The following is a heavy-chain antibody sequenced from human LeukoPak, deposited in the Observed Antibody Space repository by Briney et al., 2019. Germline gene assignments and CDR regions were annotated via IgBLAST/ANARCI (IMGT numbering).Heavy chain of an antibody. CDR1: GYAFTGYY. J-gene: IGHJ6*02. V-gene: IGHV1-2*02. D-gene: IGHD3-22*01. CDR3: ARALRYYDSSGRYGMDV. CDR2: INPNSGGT. Sequence: ASVKVSCTASGYAFTGYYMHWVRQAPGQGLEWMGWINPNSGGTNYAQKIQGRVTMTRETSISTAYMELSRLRSDDTAVYYCARALRYYDSSGRYGMDVWGQGTTVTVSS.